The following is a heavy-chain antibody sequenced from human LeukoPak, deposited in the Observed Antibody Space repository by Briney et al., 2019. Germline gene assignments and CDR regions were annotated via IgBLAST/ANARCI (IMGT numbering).Heavy chain of an antibody. CDR1: GFSLRTSGVG. D-gene: IGHD3-10*01. Sequence: VSGPTLVKPPQTLTLTCTFSGFSLRTSGVGVGWIRQPPGKALEWLSLIYWNDDKRYSPALKSRLTITKDTYKNRVVLTMTNMDPVDTATYYCAHIVRLLWFGEFPDYWGQGTMVTVSS. CDR2: IYWNDDK. J-gene: IGHJ4*02. V-gene: IGHV2-5*01. CDR3: AHIVRLLWFGEFPDY.